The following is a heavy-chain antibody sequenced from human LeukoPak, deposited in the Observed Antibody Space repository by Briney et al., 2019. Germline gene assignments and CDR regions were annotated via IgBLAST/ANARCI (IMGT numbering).Heavy chain of an antibody. CDR1: GYTFTSYD. Sequence: VASVKVSCKASGYTFTSYDINWVRQATGQGLEWMGWMNPNSGNTGYAQKFQGRVTITRNTSISTAYMELSSLRSEDTAVYYCARGGPGTYYDFWSGYLVSYYYYYYMDVWGKGTTVTVSS. CDR2: MNPNSGNT. V-gene: IGHV1-8*03. CDR3: ARGGPGTYYDFWSGYLVSYYYYYYMDV. D-gene: IGHD3-3*01. J-gene: IGHJ6*03.